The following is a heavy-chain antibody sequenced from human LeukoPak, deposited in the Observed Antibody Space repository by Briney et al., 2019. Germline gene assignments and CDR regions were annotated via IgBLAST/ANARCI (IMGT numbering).Heavy chain of an antibody. CDR2: ISGSGGST. CDR1: GFTFSNYA. V-gene: IGHV3-23*01. J-gene: IGHJ4*02. Sequence: GGSLRLSCAASGFTFSNYAMSWVRQAPGKGLEWVSTISGSGGSTYYADSVKGRFTISRDNSKNTLYLQMNSLRAEDTAVYYCAKAPIVVVVAALLYFDYWGQGTLVTVSS. CDR3: AKAPIVVVVAALLYFDY. D-gene: IGHD2-15*01.